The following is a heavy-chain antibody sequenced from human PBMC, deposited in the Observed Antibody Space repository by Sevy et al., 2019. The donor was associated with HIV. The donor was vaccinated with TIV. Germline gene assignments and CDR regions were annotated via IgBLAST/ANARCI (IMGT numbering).Heavy chain of an antibody. V-gene: IGHV3-30-3*01. Sequence: GGSLRLSCAATGFTFSSYAMHWVRQAPDKGLEWVAVISYDGSNKYYPDSVKGRFTISRDNSKNTLYLQMNSLRPEDTAVYYCARGSIRYYDILTGGFDPWGQGTLVTVSS. J-gene: IGHJ5*02. CDR2: ISYDGSNK. CDR3: ARGSIRYYDILTGGFDP. D-gene: IGHD3-9*01. CDR1: GFTFSSYA.